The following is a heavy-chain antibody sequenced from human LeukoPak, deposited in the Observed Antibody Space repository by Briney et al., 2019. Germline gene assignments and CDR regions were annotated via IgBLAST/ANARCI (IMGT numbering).Heavy chain of an antibody. V-gene: IGHV4-59*08. J-gene: IGHJ4*02. D-gene: IGHD2-2*01. Sequence: SETLSLTCAVYGGSFSGYYWSWIRQPPGKGLEWIGYVYYSGSTNYNPSLKSRVTISVDTSKKQFSLKLSSVTAADTAVYYCASRPAGTSHFDYCRQRPLVTVSS. CDR1: GGSFSGYY. CDR3: ASRPAGTSHFDY. CDR2: VYYSGST.